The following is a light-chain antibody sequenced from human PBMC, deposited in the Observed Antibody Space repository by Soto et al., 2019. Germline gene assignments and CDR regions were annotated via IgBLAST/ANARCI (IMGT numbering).Light chain of an antibody. CDR3: KKGGDGTRYT. CDR1: QSVGAY. CDR2: DAS. Sequence: EIVLTQSPATLSLSPGQRATLSCRARQSVGAYLAWYQQKGGQAPRFLIYDASNRANFIPATFSGSGTGTSFTLTTSSHEPEDFAVYYCKKGGDGTRYTFGPETRVDI. V-gene: IGKV3-11*01. J-gene: IGKJ3*01.